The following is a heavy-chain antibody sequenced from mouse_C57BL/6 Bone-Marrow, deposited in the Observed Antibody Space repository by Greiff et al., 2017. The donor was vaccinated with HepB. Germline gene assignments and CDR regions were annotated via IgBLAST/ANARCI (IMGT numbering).Heavy chain of an antibody. Sequence: EVKLMESGGGLVQPGGSMKLSCVASGFTFSNYWMNWVRQSPEKGLEWVAQIRLKSDNYATHYAESVKGRFTISRDDSKSSVYLQMNNLRAEDTGIYYCTGHLRRWYFDVWGTGTTVTVSS. CDR2: IRLKSDNYAT. CDR1: GFTFSNYW. D-gene: IGHD1-2*01. CDR3: TGHLRRWYFDV. V-gene: IGHV6-3*01. J-gene: IGHJ1*03.